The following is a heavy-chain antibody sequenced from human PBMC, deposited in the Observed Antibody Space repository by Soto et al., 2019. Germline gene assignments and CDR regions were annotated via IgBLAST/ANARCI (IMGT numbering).Heavy chain of an antibody. CDR3: ARDLYYGMDV. Sequence: SETLSLTCTVSGGSISSYYWSWIRQPPGKGLEWIGYIYYSGSTNYNPSLKSRVTISVDTSKNQFSLKLSSVTAADTAVYYCARDLYYGMDVWGQGTTVTVYS. CDR2: IYYSGST. J-gene: IGHJ6*02. V-gene: IGHV4-59*01. CDR1: GGSISSYY.